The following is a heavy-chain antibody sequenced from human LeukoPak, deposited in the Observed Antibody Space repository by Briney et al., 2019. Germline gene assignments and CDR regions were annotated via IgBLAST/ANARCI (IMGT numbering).Heavy chain of an antibody. CDR1: GFTFSSFA. V-gene: IGHV3-23*01. J-gene: IGHJ4*02. CDR2: ISASGGTT. D-gene: IGHD3/OR15-3a*01. CDR3: ARVGTGGDY. Sequence: GGSLRLSCAASGFTFSSFAMSWVRQAPGKGLEWVSAISASGGTTYYADSVKGRFTISRDNSKNTLYLQMNSLRAEDTAVYYCARVGTGGDYWGQGTLVTVSS.